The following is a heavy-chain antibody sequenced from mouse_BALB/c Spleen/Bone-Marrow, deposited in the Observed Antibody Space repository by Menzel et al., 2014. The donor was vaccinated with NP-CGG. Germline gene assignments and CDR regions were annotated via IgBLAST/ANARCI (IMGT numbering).Heavy chain of an antibody. CDR2: INPYNGGT. V-gene: IGHV1-18*01. Sequence: EVQLQQSGPELVKPGVSMKISCKASGYSFSGYTMNWVKQSHGKNLEWIGLINPYNGGTSYNQKFKGKATLTVDKSSSTAYMELRSLTSEDSAVYHCARDGYDRVYAMDYWGQGTSVTVSS. D-gene: IGHD2-2*01. CDR3: ARDGYDRVYAMDY. CDR1: GYSFSGYT. J-gene: IGHJ4*01.